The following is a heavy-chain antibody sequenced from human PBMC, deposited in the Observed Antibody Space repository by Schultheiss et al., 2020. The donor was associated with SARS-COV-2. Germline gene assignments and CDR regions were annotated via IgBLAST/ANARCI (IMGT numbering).Heavy chain of an antibody. Sequence: GGSLRLSCAASGFTFSSYWMSWVRQAPGKGLEWVANIKQDGSEKYYVDSVKGRFTISRDNAKNSLYLQMNSLRAEDTAVYYCARTQTHFTVTTGHFDYWGQGTLVTVSS. CDR3: ARTQTHFTVTTGHFDY. D-gene: IGHD4-17*01. CDR1: GFTFSSYW. J-gene: IGHJ4*02. CDR2: IKQDGSEK. V-gene: IGHV3-7*01.